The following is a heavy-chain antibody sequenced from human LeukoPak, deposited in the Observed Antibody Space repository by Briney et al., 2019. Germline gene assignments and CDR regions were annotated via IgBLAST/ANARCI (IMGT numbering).Heavy chain of an antibody. CDR1: GFTFSGYW. D-gene: IGHD3-3*01. Sequence: PGGSLRLSCAASGFTFSGYWMHWVRQVPEKGLVLVSRIDNGGSGTTYADSVKGRFTVSRDNAKNTLYLQMNSLRAEDTAIYYCARGGGWDTIFRVVQYMDVWGNGTTVTVSS. J-gene: IGHJ6*03. CDR2: IDNGGSGT. CDR3: ARGGGWDTIFRVVQYMDV. V-gene: IGHV3-74*01.